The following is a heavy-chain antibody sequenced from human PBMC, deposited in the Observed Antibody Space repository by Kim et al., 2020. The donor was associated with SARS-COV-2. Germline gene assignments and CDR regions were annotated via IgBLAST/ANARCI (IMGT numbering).Heavy chain of an antibody. D-gene: IGHD3-3*01. V-gene: IGHV4-39*01. Sequence: SETLSLTCTVSGGSISSSSYYWGWIRQPPGKGLEWIGSIYYSGSTYYNPSIKSGVTISVDTSKNQFSLKLSSVTAADTAVYYCARHRFIPYDFWSGQHETCYFDLWGRGTLVTVSS. CDR3: ARHRFIPYDFWSGQHETCYFDL. J-gene: IGHJ2*01. CDR1: GGSISSSSYY. CDR2: IYYSGST.